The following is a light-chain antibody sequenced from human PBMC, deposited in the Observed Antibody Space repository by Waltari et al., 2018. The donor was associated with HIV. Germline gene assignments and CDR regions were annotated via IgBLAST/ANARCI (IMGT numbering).Light chain of an antibody. CDR3: CSCPRSGIRYV. CDR1: SSNVGSDDL. Sequence: QSALTQPASVSGSPGQSITISCTGTSSNVGSDDLVSWYQQHPGEAPKLIIYEVTRRPIGVSNRFPGSKAGKTASLTISGLQAEDEADYYCCSCPRSGIRYVFGTGTKVTVL. V-gene: IGLV2-23*02. CDR2: EVT. J-gene: IGLJ1*01.